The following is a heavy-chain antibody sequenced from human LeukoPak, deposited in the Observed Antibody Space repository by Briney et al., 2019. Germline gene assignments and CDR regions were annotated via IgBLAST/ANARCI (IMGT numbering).Heavy chain of an antibody. CDR1: GGSISSSNSY. CDR2: VYNSGGT. D-gene: IGHD1-26*01. J-gene: IGHJ5*01. CDR3: ARHRVVGTTRGRGFDS. V-gene: IGHV4-39*01. Sequence: SETLSLTCTVPGGSISSSNSYWGWIRQPPGKGLEWIGGVYNSGGTSYNPSLKSRVIISKDTSKDQVSLRLSSVPVADTAVYYCARHRVVGTTRGRGFDSWGQGTLVIVSS.